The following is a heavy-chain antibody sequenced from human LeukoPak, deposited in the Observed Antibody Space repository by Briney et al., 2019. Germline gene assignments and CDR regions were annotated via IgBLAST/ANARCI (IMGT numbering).Heavy chain of an antibody. D-gene: IGHD3-10*01. CDR1: GYTFTGYY. V-gene: IGHV1-2*02. J-gene: IGHJ6*04. CDR2: INPNTGGT. Sequence: VASVKVSCKASGYTFTGYYMHWVRQAPGQGLEWMGWINPNTGGTNYAQTFQGRVTMTRDTSISTAYMELSRLRSDDTAVYYCARDFGELFGMDVWGKGTTVTVSS. CDR3: ARDFGELFGMDV.